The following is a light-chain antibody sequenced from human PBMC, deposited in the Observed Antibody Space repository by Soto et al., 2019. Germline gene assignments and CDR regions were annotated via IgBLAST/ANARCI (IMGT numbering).Light chain of an antibody. CDR1: QDIKNY. Sequence: DIQMTQSPSSLSASVGDRVTITCQASQDIKNYLNWYQQKSGKAPKLLIYDASDLETGVPSRFSGSGSGTDFTFTINSLQPGDIATYYCQQYDNLPLTFGGGTKGDIK. CDR2: DAS. V-gene: IGKV1-33*01. CDR3: QQYDNLPLT. J-gene: IGKJ4*01.